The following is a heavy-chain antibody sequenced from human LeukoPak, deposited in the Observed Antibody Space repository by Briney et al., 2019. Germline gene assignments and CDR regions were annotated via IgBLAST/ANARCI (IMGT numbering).Heavy chain of an antibody. CDR1: GYSFTSYW. J-gene: IGHJ4*02. CDR2: IYPGDSDT. V-gene: IGHV5-51*01. CDR3: ATRYNYYDSSGYYYFDY. Sequence: GASLKISCKGSGYSFTSYWIGWVRQMPGKGLEWMGIIYPGDSDTRYSPSFQGQVTISADKSISTAYLQWSSLKASDTAMYYCATRYNYYDSSGYYYFDYWGQGTLVTVSS. D-gene: IGHD3-22*01.